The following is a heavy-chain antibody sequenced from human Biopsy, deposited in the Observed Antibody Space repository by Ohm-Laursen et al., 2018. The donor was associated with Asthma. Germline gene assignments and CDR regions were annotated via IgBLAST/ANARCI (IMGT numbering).Heavy chain of an antibody. Sequence: TLSPTCTVSGGSISSGSYYWGWIRRPPGKGLEFIGTIYYSGSTYYNPSLKSRVTLSVDAPKNQFSLKLTSVTAADTAVYYCVSPPGYWGQGTRVTVSS. CDR3: VSPPGY. J-gene: IGHJ4*02. CDR1: GGSISSGSYY. CDR2: IYYSGST. V-gene: IGHV4-39*01.